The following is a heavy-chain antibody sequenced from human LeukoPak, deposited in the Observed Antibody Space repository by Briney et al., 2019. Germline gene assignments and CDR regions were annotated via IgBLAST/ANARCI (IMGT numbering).Heavy chain of an antibody. D-gene: IGHD4-17*01. CDR2: ISSSSSYI. V-gene: IGHV3-21*01. CDR1: GFTFSSYS. CDR3: ASQDYEDAFGI. Sequence: GGSLRLSCAASGFTFSSYSMNWVRQAPGKGLEWVSSISSSSSYIYYADSVKGRFTISRDNAKNSLYLQMNSLRAEDTAVYYCASQDYEDAFGIWGQGTMVTVSS. J-gene: IGHJ3*02.